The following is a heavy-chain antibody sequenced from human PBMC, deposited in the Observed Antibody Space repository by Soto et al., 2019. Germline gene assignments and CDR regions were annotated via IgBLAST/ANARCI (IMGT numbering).Heavy chain of an antibody. D-gene: IGHD3-9*01. CDR3: ARDVFYDILTGYFLLDP. Sequence: SETLSLTCAVSGGSISSGGYSWSWIRQPPGKGLEWIGYMYHSGSTYYNPSLKSRVTISVDRSKNQFSLKLSSVTAADTAVYYCARDVFYDILTGYFLLDPWGQGTLVTVSS. J-gene: IGHJ5*02. V-gene: IGHV4-30-2*01. CDR1: GGSISSGGYS. CDR2: MYHSGST.